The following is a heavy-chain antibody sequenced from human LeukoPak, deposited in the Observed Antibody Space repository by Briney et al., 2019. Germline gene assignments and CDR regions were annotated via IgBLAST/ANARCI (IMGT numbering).Heavy chain of an antibody. CDR1: GGSFSDYY. Sequence: PSETLSLTCAVYGGSFSDYYWNWIRQPPGKGLEWIGEINHSGSTNYNPSLKSRVTMSVDTFKNQFSLTLSSVTAADTAVYYCARVQDFETRGYYLGYWGHGTLVTVSS. V-gene: IGHV4-34*01. J-gene: IGHJ4*01. D-gene: IGHD3-22*01. CDR2: INHSGST. CDR3: ARVQDFETRGYYLGY.